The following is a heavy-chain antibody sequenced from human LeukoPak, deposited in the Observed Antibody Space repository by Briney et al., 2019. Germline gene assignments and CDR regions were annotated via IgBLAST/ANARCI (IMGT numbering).Heavy chain of an antibody. V-gene: IGHV1-69*05. CDR3: ARGPYCSSTSCYKNLDYYYHYMDV. D-gene: IGHD2-2*02. Sequence: SVKVSCKASGGTFSSYAISWVRQAPGQGLEWMGGIIPIFGTANYAQKFQGRVTITTDEYTSTAYMELSSLRSEDTAVYYCARGPYCSSTSCYKNLDYYYHYMDVWGKGTTVTVSS. J-gene: IGHJ6*03. CDR1: GGTFSSYA. CDR2: IIPIFGTA.